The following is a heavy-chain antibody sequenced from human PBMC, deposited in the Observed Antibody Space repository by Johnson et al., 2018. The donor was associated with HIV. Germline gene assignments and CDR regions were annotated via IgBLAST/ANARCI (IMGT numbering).Heavy chain of an antibody. Sequence: VQLVESGGGVVRPGGSLRLSCAASGFTFDDYGMSWVRQAPGKGLEWVSGISWNGGSTSYADSVKGRFTISRDNAKNTLYLQMNSLRAEDTAVYYCARGITMIPDAFDIWGQGTMVTVSS. CDR1: GFTFDDYG. D-gene: IGHD3-22*01. V-gene: IGHV3-20*04. CDR2: ISWNGGST. J-gene: IGHJ3*02. CDR3: ARGITMIPDAFDI.